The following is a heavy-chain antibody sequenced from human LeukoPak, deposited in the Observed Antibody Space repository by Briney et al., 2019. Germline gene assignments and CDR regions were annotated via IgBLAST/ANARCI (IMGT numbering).Heavy chain of an antibody. CDR2: ISYDGSNK. J-gene: IGHJ4*02. D-gene: IGHD2-2*01. Sequence: PGRSLRLSCAASGFTFSSYAMHWVRQAPGKGLEWVAVISYDGSNKYYADSVKGRFTISRDNSKNTLYLQMNSLRAEDTAVYYCAKSTFAPHFDYWGRGTLVTVSS. CDR1: GFTFSSYA. V-gene: IGHV3-30-3*01. CDR3: AKSTFAPHFDY.